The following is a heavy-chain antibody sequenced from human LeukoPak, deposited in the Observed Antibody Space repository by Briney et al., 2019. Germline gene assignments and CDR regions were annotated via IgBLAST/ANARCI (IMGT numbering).Heavy chain of an antibody. CDR2: TYYRSKWSN. Sequence: SQTLSLTCAISGDSVSSNSAAWNWIRQSPSRGLEWLGRTYYRSKWSNNYALSVRSRITINSDTSKNQFSLQLNSVTPEDTALYYCARGDQAFDIWGQGTKVTVSS. CDR3: ARGDQAFDI. J-gene: IGHJ3*02. V-gene: IGHV6-1*01. CDR1: GDSVSSNSAA.